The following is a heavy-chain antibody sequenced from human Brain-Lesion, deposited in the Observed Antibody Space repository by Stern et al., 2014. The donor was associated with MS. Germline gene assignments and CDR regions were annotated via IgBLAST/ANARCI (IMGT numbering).Heavy chain of an antibody. CDR1: GGSVSSTSYA. CDR2: IYYSGNT. J-gene: IGHJ5*02. CDR3: AGEEDIRYCSGGSCTGNWFDP. Sequence: QVQLVESGPGLVKPSETLSLTCTVAGGSVSSTSYAWAWIRQPPGKGLEWIGTIYYSGNTYYRPSLKSRLTLSLDTSKNLFSLQVRSVTAADTAVYYCAGEEDIRYCSGGSCTGNWFDPWGQGTLVTVSS. V-gene: IGHV4-39*01. D-gene: IGHD2-15*01.